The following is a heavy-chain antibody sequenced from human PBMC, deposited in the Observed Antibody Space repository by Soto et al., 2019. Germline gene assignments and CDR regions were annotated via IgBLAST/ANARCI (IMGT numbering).Heavy chain of an antibody. CDR1: GYSFTSYW. D-gene: IGHD1-1*01. CDR3: ARHKGNKGPYYYYGMDV. J-gene: IGHJ6*02. V-gene: IGHV5-51*01. Sequence: GESLKISCKGSGYSFTSYWIGWVRQMPGKGLEWMGIIYPGDSDTRYSPSFQGQVTISADKSISTAYLQWSSLKASDTAMYYCARHKGNKGPYYYYGMDVCGQGTTVTVS. CDR2: IYPGDSDT.